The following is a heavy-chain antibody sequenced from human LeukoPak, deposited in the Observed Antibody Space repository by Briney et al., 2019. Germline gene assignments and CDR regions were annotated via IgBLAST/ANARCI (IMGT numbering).Heavy chain of an antibody. D-gene: IGHD3-10*01. CDR1: GYSISSGYY. J-gene: IGHJ4*02. CDR3: AGNYYGSGSYYSEDRY. Sequence: SETLSLTCTVSGYSISSGYYWGWIRQPPGKGLEWIGSIYHSGSTYYNPSLKSRVTISVDTSKNQFSLKLSSVTAADTAVYYCAGNYYGSGSYYSEDRYWGQGTLVTVSS. V-gene: IGHV4-38-2*02. CDR2: IYHSGST.